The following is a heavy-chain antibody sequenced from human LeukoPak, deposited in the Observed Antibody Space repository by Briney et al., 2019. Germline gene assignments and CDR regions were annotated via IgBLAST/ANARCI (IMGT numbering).Heavy chain of an antibody. J-gene: IGHJ4*02. CDR3: AKRDDYGDYYFDY. V-gene: IGHV3-30*18. D-gene: IGHD4-17*01. CDR1: GFTFSSYG. Sequence: GRSLRLSCAASGFTFSSYGMHWVRQAPGKGLEWVAVISHDGSNKYYADSVKGRFTISRDNSKNTLYLQMNSLRAEDTAVYYCAKRDDYGDYYFDYWGQGTLVTVSS. CDR2: ISHDGSNK.